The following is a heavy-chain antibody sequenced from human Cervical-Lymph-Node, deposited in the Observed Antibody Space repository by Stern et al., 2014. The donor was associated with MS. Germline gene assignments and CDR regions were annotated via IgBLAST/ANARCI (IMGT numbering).Heavy chain of an antibody. CDR3: AKDHLDVAVVAATTYFDL. CDR2: IITLLGIP. V-gene: IGHV1-69*09. CDR1: GGTFSNYA. Sequence: VQLVESGAEVKKPGSSVKVSCKASGGTFSNYAISWVRQAPGKGLEWMGRIITLLGIPYYAQKFQGRVTITADKSTSTASMELSSLRSEDTALYYCAKDHLDVAVVAATTYFDLWGQGTLVTVS. J-gene: IGHJ4*02. D-gene: IGHD2-15*01.